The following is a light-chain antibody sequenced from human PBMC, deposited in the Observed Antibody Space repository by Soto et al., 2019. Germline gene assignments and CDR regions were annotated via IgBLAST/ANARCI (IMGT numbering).Light chain of an antibody. CDR3: QQYGSSPGT. Sequence: EIVLTQSPGTLSLSPGERATISCRASQSVSSSYLAWYQQKPGQAPRLLIYGASSRATGIPDRFSGSGSGTDFTLTISRLEPEDFAVYYCQQYGSSPGTFGRGTRLEIK. V-gene: IGKV3-20*01. CDR1: QSVSSSY. CDR2: GAS. J-gene: IGKJ5*01.